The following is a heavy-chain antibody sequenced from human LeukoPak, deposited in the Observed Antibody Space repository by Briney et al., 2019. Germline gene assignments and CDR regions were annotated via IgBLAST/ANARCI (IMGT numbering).Heavy chain of an antibody. D-gene: IGHD3-22*01. CDR3: ARQYYYYSIDS. V-gene: IGHV4-61*08. CDR1: GGSISSGGYY. CDR2: IHYSEGT. Sequence: PSQTLSLTCTVSGGSISSGGYYWSWIRQPPGKGVEWIGYIHYSEGTRYNPSLKSRVTISVDTSKNQFSLNLSSVTAADTAVYYCARQYYYYSIDSWGQGTLVTVSS. J-gene: IGHJ4*02.